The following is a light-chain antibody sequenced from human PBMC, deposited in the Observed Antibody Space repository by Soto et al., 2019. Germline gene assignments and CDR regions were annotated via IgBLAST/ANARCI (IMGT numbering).Light chain of an antibody. J-gene: IGKJ1*01. CDR2: KAS. CDR1: QNIGTW. Sequence: DVKMTQSPSTLSASVGDRVTITCRASQNIGTWLAWYQQKPGKAPKLLIYKASTLKSGVPSRFSGSGSGTEYTLTISSLQPDDFAADYCQHYNSYSEAFGQGTQVEIK. CDR3: QHYNSYSEA. V-gene: IGKV1-5*03.